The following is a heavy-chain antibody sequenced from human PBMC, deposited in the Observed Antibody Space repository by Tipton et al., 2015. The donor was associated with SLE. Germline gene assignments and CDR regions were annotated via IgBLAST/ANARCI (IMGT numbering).Heavy chain of an antibody. CDR3: ARGGRFLEWLTY. CDR2: IDTRGST. Sequence: TLSLTCTVSGYSISSGTYYWSWIRQPAGKALECIGYIDTRGSTSYNPSLIGRVAISVDTSKNQFSLKLSSVTAADTAVYYCARGGRFLEWLTYWGQGTLVTVSS. V-gene: IGHV4-61*09. CDR1: GYSISSGTYY. J-gene: IGHJ4*02. D-gene: IGHD3-3*01.